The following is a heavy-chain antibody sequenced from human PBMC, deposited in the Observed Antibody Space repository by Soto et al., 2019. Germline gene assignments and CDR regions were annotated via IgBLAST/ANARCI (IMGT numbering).Heavy chain of an antibody. CDR1: GYTFTSYY. V-gene: IGHV1-46*03. CDR3: ARGPYCSGGSCYLRDYYYYYYMDV. J-gene: IGHJ6*03. CDR2: INPSGGST. D-gene: IGHD2-15*01. Sequence: ASVKVSCKASGYTFTSYYMHWVRQAPGQGLEWMGIINPSGGSTSYAQKFQGRVTMTRDTSTSTVYMELSSLRSEDTAVYYCARGPYCSGGSCYLRDYYYYYYMDVWGKGTKVTVSS.